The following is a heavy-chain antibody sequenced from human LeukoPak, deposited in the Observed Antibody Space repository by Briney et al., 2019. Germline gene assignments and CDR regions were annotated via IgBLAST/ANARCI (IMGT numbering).Heavy chain of an antibody. Sequence: PGGSLRLSCAASGFTFSSYGMHWVRQAPGKGLEWVAVTWYDGSNKYYADSVKGRFTISRDNSKNTLYLQMNSLRAEDSAVYYCARAPYSSSALDYWGQGTLVTVSS. CDR1: GFTFSSYG. D-gene: IGHD6-13*01. CDR3: ARAPYSSSALDY. J-gene: IGHJ4*02. V-gene: IGHV3-33*01. CDR2: TWYDGSNK.